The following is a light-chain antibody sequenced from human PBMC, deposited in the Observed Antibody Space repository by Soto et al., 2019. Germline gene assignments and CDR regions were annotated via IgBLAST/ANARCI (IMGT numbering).Light chain of an antibody. V-gene: IGLV2-14*01. CDR1: SIDVGAYNY. J-gene: IGLJ1*01. CDR2: EVN. CDR3: SSYTTSSTYA. Sequence: QAVVTQPASVSGAPGQSITISCTGTSIDVGAYNYVSWYQQHPGKAPKLMIYEVNNRPSGVSNRFSGSKSGDTASLTISGLQAEDEADYYCSSYTTSSTYAFGTGTKVTVL.